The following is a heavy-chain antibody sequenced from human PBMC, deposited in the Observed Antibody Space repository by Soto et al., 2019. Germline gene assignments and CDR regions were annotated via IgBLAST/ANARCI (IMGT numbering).Heavy chain of an antibody. V-gene: IGHV1-18*01. CDR3: ARDRVAWWEPVRPPFCY. CDR2: ISAYNGNT. CDR1: GYTLTSYG. D-gene: IGHD1-26*01. J-gene: IGHJ4*02. Sequence: ASVKVSCKAAGYTLTSYGISWVRQAPGQGLEWMGWISAYNGNTNYAQKLQGRVTMTTDTSTSTAYMELRSLRSDDTAVYYCARDRVAWWEPVRPPFCYWAQGTLVTVSS.